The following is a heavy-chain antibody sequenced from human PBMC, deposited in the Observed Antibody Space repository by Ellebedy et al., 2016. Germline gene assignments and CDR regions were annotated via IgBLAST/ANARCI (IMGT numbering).Heavy chain of an antibody. CDR2: ISSSSSYI. D-gene: IGHD6-19*01. V-gene: IGHV3-21*01. CDR3: ARCSEGSYSYYYYMDV. Sequence: GGSLRLSCAASGFTFSSYSMNWVRQAPGKGLEWVSSISSSSSYIYYADSVKGRFTISRDNAKNSLYLQMNSLRAEDTAVYYCARCSEGSYSYYYYMDVWGKGTTVTVSS. CDR1: GFTFSSYS. J-gene: IGHJ6*03.